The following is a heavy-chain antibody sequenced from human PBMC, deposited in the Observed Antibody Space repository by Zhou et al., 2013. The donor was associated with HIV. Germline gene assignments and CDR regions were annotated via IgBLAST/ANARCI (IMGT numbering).Heavy chain of an antibody. V-gene: IGHV1-2*02. J-gene: IGHJ2*01. CDR2: INPNSGDA. CDR3: AGRSSGSYSANWYFDL. CDR1: GYTFTGYY. Sequence: QVQLVQSGAEVKKPGASVKVSCKASGYTFTGYYMHWVRQAPGQGLEWMGWINPNSGDARYAQKFQGRVTMTRDTSISTAYMELTMLTPDDTAVYYCAGRSSGSYSANWYFDLWGRGTLVTVSS. D-gene: IGHD1-26*01.